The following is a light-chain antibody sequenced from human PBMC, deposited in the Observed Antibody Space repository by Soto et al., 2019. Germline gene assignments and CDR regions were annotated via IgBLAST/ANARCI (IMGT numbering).Light chain of an antibody. Sequence: DIVMTQSPDSLAVSLGESATINCKSSQSVLYSSNNKNYLAWYQQKPGQPPKLLIYWASTRESGVPDRFSGSGSGTDFSLTISSLQAEDVAAYYCQQYYSTPFTFGPGTKVDIK. J-gene: IGKJ3*01. CDR3: QQYYSTPFT. CDR2: WAS. V-gene: IGKV4-1*01. CDR1: QSVLYSSNNKNY.